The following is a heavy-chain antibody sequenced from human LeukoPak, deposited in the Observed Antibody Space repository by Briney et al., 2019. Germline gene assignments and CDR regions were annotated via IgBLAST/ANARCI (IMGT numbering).Heavy chain of an antibody. CDR1: GFTFSSYA. CDR3: AKALLNWNYVGNLDY. V-gene: IGHV3-23*01. D-gene: IGHD1-7*01. CDR2: ISGSGGST. J-gene: IGHJ4*02. Sequence: GGSLRLSCAASGFTFSSYAMSWVRQAPGKGLEWVSAISGSGGSTYYADSVKGRFTISRDNSKNTLYLQMNSLRAEDTAVYYCAKALLNWNYVGNLDYWGQGTLVTVSS.